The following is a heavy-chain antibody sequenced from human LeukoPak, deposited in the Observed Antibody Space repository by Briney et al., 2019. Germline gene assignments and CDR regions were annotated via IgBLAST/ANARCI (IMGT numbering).Heavy chain of an antibody. CDR2: ISGSGGST. V-gene: IGHV3-23*01. Sequence: GGSLRLSCAASGFTFSSYAMSWVRQAPGKGLEWVSAISGSGGSTYYADSVKGRFTISRDNSKNTLYLQMNSLRAEDTAAYYCAKSPGDIVVVPAAEPFDYWGQGTLVTVSS. CDR1: GFTFSSYA. J-gene: IGHJ4*02. CDR3: AKSPGDIVVVPAAEPFDY. D-gene: IGHD2-2*01.